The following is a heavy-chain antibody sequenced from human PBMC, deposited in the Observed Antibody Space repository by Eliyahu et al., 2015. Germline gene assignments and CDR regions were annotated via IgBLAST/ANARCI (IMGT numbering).Heavy chain of an antibody. J-gene: IGHJ4*02. CDR2: IYYSGST. CDR1: GGSISSSSYY. CDR3: ARSPQDYYDSSGYPG. D-gene: IGHD3-22*01. V-gene: IGHV4-39*01. Sequence: QLQLQESGPGLVKPSETLSLTCTVXGGSISSSSYYWGXIRQPPGKXLEWIGSIYYSGSTYYNPSLKSRVTISVDTSKNQFSLKLSSVTAADTAVYYCARSPQDYYDSSGYPGWGQGTLVTVSS.